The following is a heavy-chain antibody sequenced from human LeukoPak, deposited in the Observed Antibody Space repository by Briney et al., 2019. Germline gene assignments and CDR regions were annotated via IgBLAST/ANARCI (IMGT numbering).Heavy chain of an antibody. Sequence: GGSLRLSCAASGFTFSSYWMSWVRQAPGKGLEWVGFIRSKAYGGTTEYAASVKGRFTISRDDSKSIAYLQMNSLKTEDTAVYYCESSGPQNYYGSGSYHRYFDYWGQGTLVTVSS. V-gene: IGHV3-49*04. D-gene: IGHD3-10*01. CDR3: ESSGPQNYYGSGSYHRYFDY. CDR2: IRSKAYGGTT. J-gene: IGHJ4*02. CDR1: GFTFSSYW.